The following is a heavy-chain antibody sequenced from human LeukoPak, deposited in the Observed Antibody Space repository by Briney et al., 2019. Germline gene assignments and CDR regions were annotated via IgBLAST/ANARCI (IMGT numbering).Heavy chain of an antibody. D-gene: IGHD3-3*01. V-gene: IGHV3-30*03. CDR1: GFTFSSYG. J-gene: IGHJ4*02. CDR2: ISYDGSNK. CDR3: ARDLRLVRFLEWSPY. Sequence: GGSLRLSCAASGFTFSSYGMHWVRQAPGKGLEWVAVISYDGSNKYYADSVRGRFTISRDNSKNTLYLQMNSLRAEDTAVYYCARDLRLVRFLEWSPYWGQGTLVTVSS.